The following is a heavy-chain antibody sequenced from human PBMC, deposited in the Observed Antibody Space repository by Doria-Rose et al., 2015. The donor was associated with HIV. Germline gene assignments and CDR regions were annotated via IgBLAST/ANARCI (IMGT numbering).Heavy chain of an antibody. V-gene: IGHV2-26*01. D-gene: IGHD6-13*01. CDR1: GVSLSSPGMG. J-gene: IGHJ4*02. CDR2: IFSDDEG. CDR3: ARIKSSRWYHKYYFDF. Sequence: QVTLKESGPVLVKPTETLTLTCTVSGVSLSSPGMGVGWIRQPPGKALEWLANIFSDDEGSYKTSLMSRLTISRGTSNSQVVLTMTDMDPGDTSRYYCARIKSSRWYHKYYFDFWGQGTLVIVSA.